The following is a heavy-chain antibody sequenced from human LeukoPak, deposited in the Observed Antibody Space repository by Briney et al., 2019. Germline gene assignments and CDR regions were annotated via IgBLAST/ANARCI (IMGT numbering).Heavy chain of an antibody. V-gene: IGHV1-2*02. CDR1: GYSFADYY. CDR2: INPNSGGT. J-gene: IGHJ4*02. Sequence: ASVKVSCKASGYSFADYYMHWVRQAPGQGLEWMGWINPNSGGTNYAQKFQGRVTMTRDTSISTAYMELSRLRSDDTAMYYCARVPQGSSWDGFDYWGQGTLVTVSS. D-gene: IGHD6-13*01. CDR3: ARVPQGSSWDGFDY.